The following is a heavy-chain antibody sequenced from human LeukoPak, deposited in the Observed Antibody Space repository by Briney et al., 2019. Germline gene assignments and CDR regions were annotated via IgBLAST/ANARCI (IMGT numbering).Heavy chain of an antibody. J-gene: IGHJ4*02. CDR1: GYTFTSYY. CDR3: ARDLGPYYDILTGLDY. CDR2: INPGGGST. D-gene: IGHD3-9*01. V-gene: IGHV1-46*01. Sequence: ASVKVSCKASGYTFTSYYMHWVRQAPGQGLEWMGIINPGGGSTSYAQKFQGRVTMTRDTSTSTVYMELSSLRSEDTAVYYCARDLGPYYDILTGLDYWGQGTLVTVSS.